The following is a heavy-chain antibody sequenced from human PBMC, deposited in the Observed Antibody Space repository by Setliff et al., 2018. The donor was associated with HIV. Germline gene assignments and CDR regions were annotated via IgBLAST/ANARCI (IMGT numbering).Heavy chain of an antibody. J-gene: IGHJ3*01. Sequence: PSETLSLTCTVTGGSISSSSHYWGWIRQSPVRGLEWIGAIYHSGKIYYNPSLKSRVTVSVDTPKNQFSLKLNSVTAADTAVYYCARGEACGGGCHYAFELWGRGTMVTVSS. V-gene: IGHV4-39*01. D-gene: IGHD2-21*02. CDR2: IYHSGKI. CDR3: ARGEACGGGCHYAFEL. CDR1: GGSISSSSHY.